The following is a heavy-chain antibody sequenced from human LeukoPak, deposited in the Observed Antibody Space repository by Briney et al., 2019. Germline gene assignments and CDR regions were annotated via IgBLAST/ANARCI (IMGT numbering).Heavy chain of an antibody. D-gene: IGHD3-22*01. CDR2: INTIGNFK. V-gene: IGHV3-21*01. CDR1: GFSFSYSS. Sequence: GGSLRLSCLASGFSFSYSSMNWVRQAPGKGLEWVSSINTIGNFKIYADSVKGRFTISRDNAKRSLYLQMDSLRAEDTAVYYCARTAYYYDSNRDYWGQGTLVTVSS. CDR3: ARTAYYYDSNRDY. J-gene: IGHJ4*02.